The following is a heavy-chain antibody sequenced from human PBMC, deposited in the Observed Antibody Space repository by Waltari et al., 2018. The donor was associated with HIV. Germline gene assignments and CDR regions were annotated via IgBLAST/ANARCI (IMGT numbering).Heavy chain of an antibody. J-gene: IGHJ4*02. V-gene: IGHV7-4-1*02. CDR1: GSTFINDA. Sequence: QVQLVQSGSALKKPGASVQVSCKASGSTFINDAMNWVRQAPGQGLEWMGWINANTGNPTYAQGFTGRFVFSLDTSVSTAYLQISSLKTEDTAVYYCARAREWELLYPIDYWGQGTLVTVS. CDR2: INANTGNP. D-gene: IGHD1-26*01. CDR3: ARAREWELLYPIDY.